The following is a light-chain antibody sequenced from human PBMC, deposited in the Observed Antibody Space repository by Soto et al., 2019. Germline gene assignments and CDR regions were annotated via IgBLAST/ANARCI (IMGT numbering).Light chain of an antibody. Sequence: QPVLTQPRSVSGSPGQSVTISCTGTSSDVGSYNYVSWYQQHPGKAPKFMIYDVSKRPSGVPDRFSGSKSGNTASLTISGLQAEDEGDYYCCSYAGSSIVVFGGGTKLTVL. J-gene: IGLJ2*01. CDR3: CSYAGSSIVV. CDR2: DVS. V-gene: IGLV2-11*01. CDR1: SSDVGSYNY.